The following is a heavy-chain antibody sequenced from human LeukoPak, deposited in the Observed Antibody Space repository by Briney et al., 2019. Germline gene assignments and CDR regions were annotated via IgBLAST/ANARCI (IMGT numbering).Heavy chain of an antibody. CDR2: ISGNGADT. D-gene: IGHD2-2*01. J-gene: IGHJ5*02. CDR1: GFTFSSYD. CDR3: ANYPNQVVFFS. Sequence: GGSLRLSCAASGFTFSSYDMTWVRQAPGRGLEWVSAISGNGADTYYADAVKGRFTISRDNLENMVYLQMNSLRAEDTAIYYCANYPNQVVFFSWGQGTLVTVSS. V-gene: IGHV3-23*01.